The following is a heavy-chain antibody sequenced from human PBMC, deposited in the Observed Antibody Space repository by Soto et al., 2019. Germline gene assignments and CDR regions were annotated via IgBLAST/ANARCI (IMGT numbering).Heavy chain of an antibody. CDR3: AGSGGGWYPAL. Sequence: PGGSLRLSCAASEFTFSSYGMHWVRQAPGKGLEWVAVISYDGSNKYYADSVKGRFTISRDNSKNTLYLQMNSLRAEDTAVYYCAGSGGGWYPALWGQGTLVTVS. J-gene: IGHJ4*02. D-gene: IGHD6-13*01. V-gene: IGHV3-30*03. CDR2: ISYDGSNK. CDR1: EFTFSSYG.